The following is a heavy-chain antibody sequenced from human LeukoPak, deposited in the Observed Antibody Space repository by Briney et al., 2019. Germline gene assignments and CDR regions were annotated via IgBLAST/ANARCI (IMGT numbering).Heavy chain of an antibody. Sequence: PGGSLRLSCAASGFTFSSHGMHWVRQAPGKGLEWESIIWYDGSDEYYADSVKGRFTISRDNSKNTLYLQMNSLRAEDTAVYYCARDGGYHSSGPFDYWGQGTLVTVSS. CDR2: IWYDGSDE. CDR1: GFTFSSHG. D-gene: IGHD3-22*01. CDR3: ARDGGYHSSGPFDY. V-gene: IGHV3-33*01. J-gene: IGHJ4*02.